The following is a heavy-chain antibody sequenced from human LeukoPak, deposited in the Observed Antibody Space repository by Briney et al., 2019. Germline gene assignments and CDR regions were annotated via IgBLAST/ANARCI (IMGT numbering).Heavy chain of an antibody. V-gene: IGHV4-38-2*02. CDR3: ARAGYSYGLSY. D-gene: IGHD5-18*01. CDR1: GYSISSGYY. Sequence: SETLSLTCTVSGYSISSGYYWGWIRQPPGKGLEWIGSIYHSGSTNYNPSLKSRVTMSLDTSKNQFSLNLTSVTAADTAVYYCARAGYSYGLSYWGQGTLVTVSS. J-gene: IGHJ4*02. CDR2: IYHSGST.